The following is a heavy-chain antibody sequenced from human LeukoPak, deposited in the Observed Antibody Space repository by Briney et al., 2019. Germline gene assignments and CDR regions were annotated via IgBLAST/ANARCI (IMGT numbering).Heavy chain of an antibody. CDR2: ISAYNGNT. CDR3: ARFVPSYPAYSSGWYVSPPRDYYYYGMDV. D-gene: IGHD6-19*01. J-gene: IGHJ6*02. V-gene: IGHV1-18*01. Sequence: ASVKVSCKASGYTFTSYGISWVRQAPGQGLEWMGWISAYNGNTNYAQKLQGRVTMTTDTSTSTAYMELRSLRSDDTAVYYCARFVPSYPAYSSGWYVSPPRDYYYYGMDVWGQGTTVTVSS. CDR1: GYTFTSYG.